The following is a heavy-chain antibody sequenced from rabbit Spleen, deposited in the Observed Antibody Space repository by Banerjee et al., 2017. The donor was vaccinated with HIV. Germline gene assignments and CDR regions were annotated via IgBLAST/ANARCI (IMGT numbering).Heavy chain of an antibody. D-gene: IGHD8-1*01. V-gene: IGHV1S40*01. Sequence: QSLEESGGDLVKPGASLTLTCTASGFSFSSSYYMCWVRQAPGKGLEWIGCIYGGSIGTTYYASWAKGRFTISKTSSTTVTLQMTSLTAADTATYFCARGYYTDNTYYLDLWGQGTLVTVS. CDR2: IYGGSIGTT. CDR3: ARGYYTDNTYYLDL. CDR1: GFSFSSSYY. J-gene: IGHJ4*01.